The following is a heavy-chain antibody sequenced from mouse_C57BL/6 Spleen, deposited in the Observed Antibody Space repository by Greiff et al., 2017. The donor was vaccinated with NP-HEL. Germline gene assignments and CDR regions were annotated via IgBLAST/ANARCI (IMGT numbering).Heavy chain of an antibody. CDR3: ARSGDYDGWYFDV. V-gene: IGHV1-80*01. D-gene: IGHD2-4*01. CDR2: IYPGDGDT. J-gene: IGHJ1*03. Sequence: QVQLQQSGAELVKPGASVKISCKASGYAFSSYWMNWVKQRPGKGLEWIGQIYPGDGDTNYNGKFKGKATLTADKSSSTAYMQLSSLTSEDSAVYFCARSGDYDGWYFDVWGTGTTVTVSS. CDR1: GYAFSSYW.